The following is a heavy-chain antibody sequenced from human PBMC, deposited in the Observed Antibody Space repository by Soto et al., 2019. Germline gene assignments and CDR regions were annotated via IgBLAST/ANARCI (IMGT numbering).Heavy chain of an antibody. V-gene: IGHV4-61*01. CDR1: GGSVSSGTHY. D-gene: IGHD6-6*01. J-gene: IGHJ4*02. CDR3: ARHSSLSIAARGLDYFDY. Sequence: SETLSLTCSVSGGSVSSGTHYWSWIRQPPGKGLEWIGYIYYTGTTKYNPSLKSRTTILVDTSKNQFSLKLSSVTAADTAVYYCARHSSLSIAARGLDYFDYWGQGTLVTVSS. CDR2: IYYTGTT.